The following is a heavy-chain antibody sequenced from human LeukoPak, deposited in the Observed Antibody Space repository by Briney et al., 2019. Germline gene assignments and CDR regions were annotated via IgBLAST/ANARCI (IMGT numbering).Heavy chain of an antibody. CDR3: ATTEKSRYYINL. Sequence: SGTLSLTCSVSGSSMNLYSWNWIRQSPGKGLEWIAYMYYSGTTNYNPSLENRAAISLDLSRHQFSLRLNSVTAADTAVYFCATTEKSRYYINLWGPGTTVIVSS. D-gene: IGHD3-3*01. V-gene: IGHV4-59*12. CDR2: MYYSGTT. CDR1: GSSMNLYS. J-gene: IGHJ6*01.